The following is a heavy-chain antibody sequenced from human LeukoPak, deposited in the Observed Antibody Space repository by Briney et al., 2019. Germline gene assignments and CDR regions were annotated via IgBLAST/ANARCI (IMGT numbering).Heavy chain of an antibody. V-gene: IGHV3-21*01. J-gene: IGHJ4*02. CDR3: ARDSSSWYGSGVFDY. CDR1: GFTFSSYS. D-gene: IGHD6-13*01. Sequence: GGSLRLSCAASGFTFSSYSMNWVRQAPGKGLEWVSSISSSSSYIYYADSVKGRFTISRDNAKNSLYLQMNSLRAEDTAVYYCARDSSSWYGSGVFDYWGQGTLVTVSS. CDR2: ISSSSSYI.